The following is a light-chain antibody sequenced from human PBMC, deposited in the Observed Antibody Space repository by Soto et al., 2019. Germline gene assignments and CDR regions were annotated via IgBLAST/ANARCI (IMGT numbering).Light chain of an antibody. CDR2: DAS. J-gene: IGKJ3*01. CDR1: QSISSW. V-gene: IGKV1-5*01. Sequence: DIQMTQSPSTLSASVGDRATITCRASQSISSWLAWYQQKPGKAPKLLIYDASSLESGVPSRFSGSGSGTEFTLTISSLQPDDFATYYYQQYNSYFTFGPGTKVDIK. CDR3: QQYNSYFT.